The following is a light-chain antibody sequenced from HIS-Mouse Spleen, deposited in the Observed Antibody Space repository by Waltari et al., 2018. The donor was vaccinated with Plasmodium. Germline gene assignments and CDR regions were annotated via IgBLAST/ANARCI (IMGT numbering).Light chain of an antibody. V-gene: IGLV2-23*01. CDR1: SSDVGRYNL. J-gene: IGLJ1*01. CDR3: CSYAGSSTYV. Sequence: QSALTQPASVSGSPGQPITISCTGTSSDVGRYNLVSWYQQHPGQAPKLMIYEGSKRPSGVSNRFSGSKSGNTASLTISGLQAEDEADYYCCSYAGSSTYVFGTGTKVTVL. CDR2: EGS.